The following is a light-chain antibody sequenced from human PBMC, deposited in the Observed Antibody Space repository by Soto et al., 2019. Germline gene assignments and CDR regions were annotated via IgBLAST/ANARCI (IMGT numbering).Light chain of an antibody. V-gene: IGLV1-40*01. J-gene: IGLJ1*01. Sequence: QSVLTQPPSVSGAPGQRVTISCTGRSSNIGAGYDVHWYQQLPGAAPKLLIYDNTNRPSGIPDRFSGSKSGTSASLAITGLQAEDEADHYCQSYDSSLSGYVFGSGTKVTVL. CDR2: DNT. CDR3: QSYDSSLSGYV. CDR1: SSNIGAGYD.